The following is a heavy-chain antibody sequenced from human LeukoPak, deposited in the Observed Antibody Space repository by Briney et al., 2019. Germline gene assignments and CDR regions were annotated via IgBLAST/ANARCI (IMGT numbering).Heavy chain of an antibody. V-gene: IGHV4-30-4*08. Sequence: SETLSLTCTVSGGSISSGDYYWSWIRQPPEKGLEWIGYIYYSGSTYYNPSLKSRVTISVDTSKNQFSLKLSSVTAADTAVYYCARPARYFGPMDVWGKGTTVTVSS. CDR3: ARPARYFGPMDV. CDR2: IYYSGST. J-gene: IGHJ6*03. D-gene: IGHD3-9*01. CDR1: GGSISSGDYY.